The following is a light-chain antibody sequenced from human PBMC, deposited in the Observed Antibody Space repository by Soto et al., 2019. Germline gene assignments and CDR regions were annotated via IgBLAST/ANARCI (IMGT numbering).Light chain of an antibody. Sequence: QSVLTQPASVSGSPGQSITISCTGSSSDIGAYNYVSWFQQYPGKAPKLIISEVSNQPSGVSNRFSGSKSGTAASLTISGLQTEDEADYFCFSFTSDWTHVFGTGTKATVL. J-gene: IGLJ1*01. CDR2: EVS. CDR3: FSFTSDWTHV. CDR1: SSDIGAYNY. V-gene: IGLV2-14*01.